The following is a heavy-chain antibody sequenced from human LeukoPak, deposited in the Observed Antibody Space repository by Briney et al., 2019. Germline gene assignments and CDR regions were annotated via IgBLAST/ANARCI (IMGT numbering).Heavy chain of an antibody. CDR1: GYTFTSYD. Sequence: ASVKASCKASGYTFTSYDINWVRQATGQGLEWMGWMNPNSGNTGYAQKLQGRVTITRNTSISTAYMELSRLRSEDTAVYYCARGASGWYDAFDIWGQGTMVTVSS. J-gene: IGHJ3*02. D-gene: IGHD6-19*01. V-gene: IGHV1-8*01. CDR3: ARGASGWYDAFDI. CDR2: MNPNSGNT.